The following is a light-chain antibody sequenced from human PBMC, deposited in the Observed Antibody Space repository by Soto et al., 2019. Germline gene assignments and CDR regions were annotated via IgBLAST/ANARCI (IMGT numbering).Light chain of an antibody. CDR3: QQSSNSPRT. Sequence: IGVTQSAGTLSLSPGERATLSCRASQSVGNNLAWYQQKPGQAPRLLIYGASSRAAGIPDRFSGSRSGTEFTLTISSLLSEDFAVYYCQQSSNSPRTFGQGTKLAIK. J-gene: IGKJ1*01. CDR1: QSVGNN. V-gene: IGKV3D-15*01. CDR2: GAS.